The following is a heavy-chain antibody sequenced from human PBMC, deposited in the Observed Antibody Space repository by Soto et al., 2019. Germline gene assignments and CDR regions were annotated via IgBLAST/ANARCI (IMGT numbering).Heavy chain of an antibody. CDR2: ISSSSSYI. D-gene: IGHD3-10*01. CDR1: GFTFSSYS. CDR3: ARGVYYYGSGSYSKFAY. J-gene: IGHJ4*02. V-gene: IGHV3-21*01. Sequence: EVQLVESGGGLVKPGGSLRLSCAASGFTFSSYSMNWVRQAPGKGLEWVSSISSSSSYIYYADSVKGRFTISRDNAKNSLYRQMNSLRAEDTAVYYCARGVYYYGSGSYSKFAYWGQGTLVTVSS.